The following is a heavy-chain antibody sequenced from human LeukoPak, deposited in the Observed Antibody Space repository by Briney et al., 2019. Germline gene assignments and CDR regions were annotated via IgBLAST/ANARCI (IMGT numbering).Heavy chain of an antibody. D-gene: IGHD4-17*01. CDR3: ARGTVTMDY. CDR2: INYSGST. CDR1: GGSISSSSYY. V-gene: IGHV4-39*07. Sequence: PSETLSLTCTVSGGSISSSSYYWGWIRQPPGKGLEWIGSINYSGSTYYNPSLKSRVTISVDTSKNQFSLKLSSVTAADTAVYYCARGTVTMDYWGRGTLVTVSS. J-gene: IGHJ4*02.